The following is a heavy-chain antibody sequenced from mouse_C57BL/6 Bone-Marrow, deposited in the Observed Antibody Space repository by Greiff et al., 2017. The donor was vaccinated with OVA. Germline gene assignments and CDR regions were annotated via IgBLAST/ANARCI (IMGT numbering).Heavy chain of an antibody. D-gene: IGHD2-4*01. V-gene: IGHV1-39*01. Sequence: VQLKQSGPELVKPGASVKISCKASGYSFTDYNMNWVKQSNGKSLEWIGVINPNYGTTRYHQKFKGKATLTVDQSSSTAYMQLNSLTAEDAAVYYCAREYYEYDGYAMDYWGQGTSVTVSA. J-gene: IGHJ4*01. CDR2: INPNYGTT. CDR3: AREYYEYDGYAMDY. CDR1: GYSFTDYN.